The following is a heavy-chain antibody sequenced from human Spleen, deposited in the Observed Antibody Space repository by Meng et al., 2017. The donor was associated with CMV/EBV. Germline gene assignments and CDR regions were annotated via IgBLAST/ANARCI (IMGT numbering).Heavy chain of an antibody. CDR1: GYTFTSYA. D-gene: IGHD1-26*01. J-gene: IGHJ4*02. V-gene: IGHV1-3*02. Sequence: ASVKVSCKASGYTFTSYAMHWVRQAPGQRLEWMGWSNAGNGNTKYSQEFQGRVTITRDTSASTAYMELSSLRSEDMAVYYCAAAYCATTTSCKNDEAYFDYWGQGTLVTVSS. CDR2: SNAGNGNT. CDR3: AAAYCATTTSCKNDEAYFDY.